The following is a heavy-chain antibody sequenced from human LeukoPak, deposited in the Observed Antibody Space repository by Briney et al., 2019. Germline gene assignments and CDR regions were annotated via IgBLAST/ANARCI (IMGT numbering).Heavy chain of an antibody. V-gene: IGHV1-2*02. D-gene: IGHD5-12*01. Sequence: ASVKVSCKASGYTFTGYYMHWVRQAPGQVLEWMGWINPNSGGTNYAQKFQGRVTMTRDTSISTAYMELSRLRSDDTAVYYCARSPSRGYSGYDLDYWGQGTLVTVSS. CDR1: GYTFTGYY. J-gene: IGHJ4*02. CDR3: ARSPSRGYSGYDLDY. CDR2: INPNSGGT.